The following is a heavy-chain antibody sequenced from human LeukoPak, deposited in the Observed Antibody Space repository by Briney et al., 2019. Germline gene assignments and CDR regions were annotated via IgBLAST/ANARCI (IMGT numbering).Heavy chain of an antibody. CDR2: IYHSGST. D-gene: IGHD6-19*01. CDR3: ARIRASGWYGQASYYFDY. J-gene: IGHJ4*02. V-gene: IGHV4-38-2*02. CDR1: GYSISSGYY. Sequence: SETLSLTCTVSGYSISSGYYWGWIRQLPGKGLEWIGSIYHSGSTYYNPSLKSRVTISVDRSKNQFSLKLSSVTAADTAVYYCARIRASGWYGQASYYFDYWGQGTLVTVSS.